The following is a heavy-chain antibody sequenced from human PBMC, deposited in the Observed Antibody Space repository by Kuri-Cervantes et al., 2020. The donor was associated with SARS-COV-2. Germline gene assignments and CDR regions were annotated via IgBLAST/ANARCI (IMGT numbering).Heavy chain of an antibody. CDR1: GGTFSSFA. D-gene: IGHD2-15*01. Sequence: ASVKVSCKASGGTFSSFAISWVRQAPGQGLEWMGWISAYNGNTNYAQKLQGRVTVTTDTSTSTAYMELRSLRSDDTAVYYCATQGYCSGGSCIYYYYGMDVWGQGTTVTVSS. V-gene: IGHV1-18*01. CDR3: ATQGYCSGGSCIYYYYGMDV. CDR2: ISAYNGNT. J-gene: IGHJ6*02.